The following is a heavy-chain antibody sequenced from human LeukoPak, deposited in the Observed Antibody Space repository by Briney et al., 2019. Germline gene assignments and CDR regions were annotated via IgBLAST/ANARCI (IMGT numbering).Heavy chain of an antibody. CDR1: GYTFTSYG. CDR3: ARDIPHTAMAYDPDY. V-gene: IGHV1-18*01. CDR2: ISAYNGNT. Sequence: GASVKVSCKASGYTFTSYGISWVRQAPGQGLEWMGWISAYNGNTNYAQKLQGRVTMTTDTSTSTAYMELRSLRSDDTAVYYCARDIPHTAMAYDPDYWGQGTLVTVSS. D-gene: IGHD5-18*01. J-gene: IGHJ4*02.